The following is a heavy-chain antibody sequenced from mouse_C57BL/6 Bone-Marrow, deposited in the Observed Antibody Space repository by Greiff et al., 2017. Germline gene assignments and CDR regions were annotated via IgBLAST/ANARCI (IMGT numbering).Heavy chain of an antibody. Sequence: EVQLQQSVAELVRPGASVKLSCTASGFTIKNTYMHWVKQRPDQGLECIGRIDPANGNTTYAQKFQGKATITADTSSNTAYLQLSCLTSEDTAIYYCARYYSGSSQYYFDVWGQGTTLTVSS. V-gene: IGHV14-3*01. CDR1: GFTIKNTY. CDR2: IDPANGNT. J-gene: IGHJ2*01. CDR3: ARYYSGSSQYYFDV. D-gene: IGHD1-1*01.